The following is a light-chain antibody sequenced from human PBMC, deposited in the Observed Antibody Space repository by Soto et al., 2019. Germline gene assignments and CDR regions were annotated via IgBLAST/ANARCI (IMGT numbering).Light chain of an antibody. CDR2: DVS. CDR3: SSFTSSGTYV. J-gene: IGLJ1*01. Sequence: QSVLTQPASVSGSPGQSITISCTGTSSDVGGYNYVSWFQQYPGKAPKLIIYDVSNRPSGVSNRFSGSKSGNTASLTISGLQAEDEADYYSSSFTSSGTYVLGNGTKVTDL. V-gene: IGLV2-14*01. CDR1: SSDVGGYNY.